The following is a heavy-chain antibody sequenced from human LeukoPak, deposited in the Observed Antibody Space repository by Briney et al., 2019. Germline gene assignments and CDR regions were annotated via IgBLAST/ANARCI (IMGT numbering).Heavy chain of an antibody. D-gene: IGHD3-16*01. Sequence: SETLSLTCAVYGGSFSGYYWSWIRQPPGKGLEWIGEINHSGSTNYNPSLKSRVTISVDTSKNQFSLKLSSVTAADTAVYYCARRWYYDYVWGSYYRTTFDYWGQGTLVTVSS. V-gene: IGHV4-34*01. J-gene: IGHJ4*02. CDR2: INHSGST. CDR1: GGSFSGYY. CDR3: ARRWYYDYVWGSYYRTTFDY.